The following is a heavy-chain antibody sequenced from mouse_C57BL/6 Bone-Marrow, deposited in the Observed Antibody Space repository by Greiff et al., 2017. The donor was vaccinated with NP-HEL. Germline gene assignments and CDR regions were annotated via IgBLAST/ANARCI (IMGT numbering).Heavy chain of an antibody. D-gene: IGHD2-4*01. Sequence: EVQLVESGPGLVKPSQSLSLTCSVTGYSITSGYYCNWIRQFPGNKLEWMGFISYDGSNNYNPSLKNRIFITRDTSKNQFFLKLNFVTTEDTATYYGASCYDYDGSDYGGQGTTLTVSS. CDR2: ISYDGSN. CDR1: GYSITSGYY. J-gene: IGHJ2*01. V-gene: IGHV3-6*01. CDR3: ASCYDYDGSDY.